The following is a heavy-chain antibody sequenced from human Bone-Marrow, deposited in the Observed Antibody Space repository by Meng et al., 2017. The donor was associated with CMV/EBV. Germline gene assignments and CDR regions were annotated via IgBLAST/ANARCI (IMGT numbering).Heavy chain of an antibody. CDR2: ISAYNGNT. CDR1: GYTFTSYG. D-gene: IGHD5-18*01. J-gene: IGHJ6*02. CDR3: ARVEIQLWFSSYYYYGMDV. Sequence: ASVKVSCKASGYTFTSYGISWVRQAPGQGLEWMGWISAYNGNTNYAQKLQGRVTMTTDTSTSTAYMELRSLRSDDTAVYYCARVEIQLWFSSYYYYGMDVCGQGTTVTASS. V-gene: IGHV1-18*01.